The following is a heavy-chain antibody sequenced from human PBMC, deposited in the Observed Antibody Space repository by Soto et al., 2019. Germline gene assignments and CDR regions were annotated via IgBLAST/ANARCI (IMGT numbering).Heavy chain of an antibody. Sequence: GGSLRLSCAASGFTFSSYGMHWVRQAPGKGLEWVAVISYDGSNKYYADSVKGRFTISRDNSKNTLYLQMNSLRAEDTAVYYCARGDYHDTSGPFSDAFDVWGQGTMVTVSS. J-gene: IGHJ3*01. D-gene: IGHD3-22*01. CDR2: ISYDGSNK. CDR3: ARGDYHDTSGPFSDAFDV. V-gene: IGHV3-30*03. CDR1: GFTFSSYG.